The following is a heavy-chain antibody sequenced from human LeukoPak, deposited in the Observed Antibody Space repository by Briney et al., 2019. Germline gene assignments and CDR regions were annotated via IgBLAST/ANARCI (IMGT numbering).Heavy chain of an antibody. CDR3: AGDFNSGSYRFDF. CDR2: IYPSGST. V-gene: IGHV4-4*09. J-gene: IGHJ4*01. CDR1: GGSISSYY. Sequence: SETLSLTCTVSGGSISSYYWSWIRQPAGKGLEWIGYIYPSGSTTYNPSLKSRLTMSLDTSKNQFSLKLTSVTAADTAMYFCAGDFNSGSYRFDFWGHGALVTVSS. D-gene: IGHD3-10*01.